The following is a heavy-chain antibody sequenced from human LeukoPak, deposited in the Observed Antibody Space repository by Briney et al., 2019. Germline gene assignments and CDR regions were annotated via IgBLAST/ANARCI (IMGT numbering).Heavy chain of an antibody. D-gene: IGHD3-16*02. CDR2: INPNSGGT. Sequence: ASVEVSCKASGYTFTSYYMHWVRQAPGQGLEWMGWINPNSGGTNYAQKFQGRVTMTRDTSISTAYMELSRLRSDDTAVYYCARDRRLSHLWSFQHWGQGTLVTVSS. V-gene: IGHV1-2*02. CDR1: GYTFTSYY. J-gene: IGHJ1*01. CDR3: ARDRRLSHLWSFQH.